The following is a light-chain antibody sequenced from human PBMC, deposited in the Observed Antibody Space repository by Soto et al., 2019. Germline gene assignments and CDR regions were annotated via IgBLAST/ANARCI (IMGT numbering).Light chain of an antibody. Sequence: DIQMTQSPSSVSVSLGDRVTLTCRASQGITSRLAWYQQKPEKAPQLLTYAATSVQSGPPSMFSSRGAATDFTLTISIVQDEDAASYYRQQANSSPLTFGRGTKVDI. J-gene: IGKJ4*01. V-gene: IGKV1-12*01. CDR1: QGITSR. CDR3: QQANSSPLT. CDR2: AAT.